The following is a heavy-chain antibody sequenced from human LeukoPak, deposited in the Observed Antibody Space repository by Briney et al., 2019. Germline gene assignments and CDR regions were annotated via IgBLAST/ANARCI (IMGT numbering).Heavy chain of an antibody. CDR2: IYSGGTI. CDR1: GFTFSDYW. D-gene: IGHD3-22*01. CDR3: ARYYYHSSGYYYFDY. Sequence: GGSLRLSCAASGFTFSDYWIHWVRQAPGKGLVWVSVIYSGGTIYYADSVKGRFTISRDNSKNTLYLQMNSLRAEDTAVYYCARYYYHSSGYYYFDYRGQGTLVTVSS. V-gene: IGHV3-53*01. J-gene: IGHJ4*02.